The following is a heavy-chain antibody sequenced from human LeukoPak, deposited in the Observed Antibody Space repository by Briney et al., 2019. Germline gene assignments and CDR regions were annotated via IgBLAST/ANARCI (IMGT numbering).Heavy chain of an antibody. D-gene: IGHD6-13*01. Sequence: SETLSLTCAVSGGSFSSDNYYWNWIHQPPGKGLEWIGRISYRGSTFYNPSLKSRVTISVDTSKNQFSLELTSVTAADTAVYYCARRSIPAEGSFDPWGQGTLVTVSS. CDR3: ARRSIPAEGSFDP. CDR2: ISYRGST. CDR1: GGSFSSDNYY. J-gene: IGHJ5*02. V-gene: IGHV4-39*01.